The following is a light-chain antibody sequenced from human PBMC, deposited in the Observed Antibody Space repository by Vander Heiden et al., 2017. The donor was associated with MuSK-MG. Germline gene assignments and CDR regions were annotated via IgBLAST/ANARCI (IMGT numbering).Light chain of an antibody. Sequence: SALTQPASLSGSHGQSLTISCTGTSGDIGGYNYDSWQQHPPGEAHNLVIYGVYKRSAGLSYRSSGYTSGNTAFLTSSVLQADDEADYYCSSYTSTSTVVFGGGTKLTVL. V-gene: IGLV2-14*03. CDR3: SSYTSTSTVV. CDR2: GVY. J-gene: IGLJ2*01. CDR1: SGDIGGYNY.